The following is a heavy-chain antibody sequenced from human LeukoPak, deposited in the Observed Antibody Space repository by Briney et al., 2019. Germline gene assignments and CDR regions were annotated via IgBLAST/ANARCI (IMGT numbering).Heavy chain of an antibody. D-gene: IGHD3-10*01. Sequence: SETLSLTCTVSGGSISGYYWSWIRQPPGKGLEWIGYIYYSGSTNYNPSLKSRVTISVDTSKNQFSLKLSSVTAADTAVYYCARATRKYGSGSYSGFDYWGQGTLVTVSS. CDR1: GGSISGYY. J-gene: IGHJ4*02. V-gene: IGHV4-59*01. CDR3: ARATRKYGSGSYSGFDY. CDR2: IYYSGST.